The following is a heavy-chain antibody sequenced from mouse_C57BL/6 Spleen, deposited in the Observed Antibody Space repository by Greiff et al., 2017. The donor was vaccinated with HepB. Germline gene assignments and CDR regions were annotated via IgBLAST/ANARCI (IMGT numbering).Heavy chain of an antibody. Sequence: EVHLVESGGGLVKPGGSLKLSCAASGFTFSSYAMSWVRQTPEKRLEWVATISDGGSYTYYPDNVKGRFTISRDNAKNNLYLQMSHLKSEDTAMYYCARDPVWAYWGQGTLVTVSA. J-gene: IGHJ3*01. CDR3: ARDPVWAY. V-gene: IGHV5-4*01. CDR1: GFTFSSYA. CDR2: ISDGGSYT.